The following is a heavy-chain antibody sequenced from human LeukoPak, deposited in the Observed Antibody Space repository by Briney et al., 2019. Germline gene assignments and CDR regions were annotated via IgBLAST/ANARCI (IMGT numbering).Heavy chain of an antibody. Sequence: GGSLRLSCAASGFTFSSYAMSWVRQAPGKGLEWVSAISGSGGSTYYADSVKGRFTISRDNSKNTLYLQMNSLRAEDTAVYYCAKAAGDWGGYYWGAFDIWAQGTMVTVSS. CDR1: GFTFSSYA. J-gene: IGHJ3*02. V-gene: IGHV3-23*01. CDR2: ISGSGGST. CDR3: AKAAGDWGGYYWGAFDI. D-gene: IGHD3-3*01.